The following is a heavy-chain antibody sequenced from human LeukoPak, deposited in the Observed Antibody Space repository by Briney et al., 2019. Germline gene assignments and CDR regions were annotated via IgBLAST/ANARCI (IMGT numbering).Heavy chain of an antibody. CDR2: ISSSSSYI. J-gene: IGHJ4*02. Sequence: GGSLRLSCAASGFTFSSYSMNWVRQAPGKGLEWVSSISSSSSYIYYADSVKGRFTISRDNAKNSLYLQTNSLRAEDTAVYYCARDPASFDYWGQGTLVTVSS. CDR3: ARDPASFDY. D-gene: IGHD2-2*01. CDR1: GFTFSSYS. V-gene: IGHV3-21*01.